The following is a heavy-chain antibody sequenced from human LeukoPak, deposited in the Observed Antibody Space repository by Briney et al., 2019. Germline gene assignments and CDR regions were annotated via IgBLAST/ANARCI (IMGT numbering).Heavy chain of an antibody. V-gene: IGHV1-2*02. J-gene: IGHJ6*02. CDR2: INPNTGVT. Sequence: GSSVKVSSTASVGTFTSYAISWVRQAPGQGLEWMGWINPNTGVTNYAQKFQGRVTLTRDTSIITAYMELTRLRSDDTAMYYCARDRTTVTTGYYGMDVWGQGTTVTVSS. D-gene: IGHD4-17*01. CDR3: ARDRTTVTTGYYGMDV. CDR1: VGTFTSYA.